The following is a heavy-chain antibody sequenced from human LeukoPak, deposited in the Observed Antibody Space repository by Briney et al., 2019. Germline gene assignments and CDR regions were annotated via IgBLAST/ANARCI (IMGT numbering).Heavy chain of an antibody. CDR3: ARFINWGSSTTVRGFDY. Sequence: GASVKVSCKVSGYTLTELSMHWVRQAPGKGLEWMGGFDPEDGETIYAQKFQGRVTMTEDTSTDTAYMELSSLRSEDTAVYYCARFINWGSSTTVRGFDYWGQGTLVTVSS. V-gene: IGHV1-24*01. D-gene: IGHD4-11*01. J-gene: IGHJ4*02. CDR2: FDPEDGET. CDR1: GYTLTELS.